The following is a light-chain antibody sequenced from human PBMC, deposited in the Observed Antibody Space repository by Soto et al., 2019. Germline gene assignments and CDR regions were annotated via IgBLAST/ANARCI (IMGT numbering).Light chain of an antibody. CDR2: DVN. Sequence: QSALTQPASVSGSPGQSISISCTGTGNDVGGYTYVSWYQQHPDKVPKLVIFDVNRRPSGVSDRFSGSKSDNAASLTISGLQAEDEADYYCCSYSSTTTNVFGTGTKVTVL. CDR3: CSYSSTTTNV. V-gene: IGLV2-14*03. J-gene: IGLJ1*01. CDR1: GNDVGGYTY.